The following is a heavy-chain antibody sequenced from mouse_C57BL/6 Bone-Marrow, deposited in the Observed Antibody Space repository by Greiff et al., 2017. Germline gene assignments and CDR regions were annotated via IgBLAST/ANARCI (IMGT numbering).Heavy chain of an antibody. J-gene: IGHJ2*01. CDR2: IWWDDDK. V-gene: IGHV8-8*01. CDR3: ARINSRSRYYCYY. D-gene: IGHD1-1*01. Sequence: QVTLKVCGPGILQPSQTLRLTCSFSGFSLSTFGMGVGWIRQPSGKGLEWLAHIWWDDDKYYNPALKSRLTISKDTSKNQVFLKISKVDTADTATYYCARINSRSRYYCYYWGQGTTLTGSS. CDR1: GFSLSTFGMG.